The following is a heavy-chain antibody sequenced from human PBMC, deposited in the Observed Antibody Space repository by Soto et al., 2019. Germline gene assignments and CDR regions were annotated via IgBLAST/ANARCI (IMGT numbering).Heavy chain of an antibody. CDR2: ISGSGYSR. Sequence: EVQLLESGGDLLQPGGSLRLSCAASGFAFSYYSMSWVRQAPGKGLEWVSGISGSGYSRYYAVSVRGRVTISRDNSRNTLYLQMDSLRAEDTAVYYCAKSLGNTWDDYHFHYWGQGTLVTVAS. D-gene: IGHD1-20*01. CDR3: AKSLGNTWDDYHFHY. J-gene: IGHJ4*02. V-gene: IGHV3-23*01. CDR1: GFAFSYYS.